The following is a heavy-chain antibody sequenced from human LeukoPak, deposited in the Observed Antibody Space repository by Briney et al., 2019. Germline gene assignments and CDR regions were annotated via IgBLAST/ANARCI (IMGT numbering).Heavy chain of an antibody. D-gene: IGHD2-15*01. J-gene: IGHJ4*02. Sequence: GGSLRLSCAASGFTFSTYAMSWVRQAPGQGLEWVSAITGSGESIYYADSVKGRVTISRDNSKNTLYLQMNSLRVEDTAVYYCAKDLCSGGSCRRYFDYWGQETLVTVSS. CDR3: AKDLCSGGSCRRYFDY. CDR1: GFTFSTYA. CDR2: ITGSGESI. V-gene: IGHV3-23*01.